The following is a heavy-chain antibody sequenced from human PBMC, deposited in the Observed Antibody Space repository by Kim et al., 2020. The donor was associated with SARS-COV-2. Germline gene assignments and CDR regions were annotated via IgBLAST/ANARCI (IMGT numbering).Heavy chain of an antibody. J-gene: IGHJ4*01. Sequence: SYAVSVKGRFTISRDNAKNTVALQMNSVRAEDTAVYYCVKGAAWTSSPSWGHGTLVTVSS. V-gene: IGHV3-74*01. D-gene: IGHD2-2*01. CDR3: VKGAAWTSSPS.